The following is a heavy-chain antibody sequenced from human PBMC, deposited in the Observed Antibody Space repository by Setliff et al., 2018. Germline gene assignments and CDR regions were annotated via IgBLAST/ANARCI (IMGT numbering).Heavy chain of an antibody. V-gene: IGHV4-61*09. J-gene: IGHJ4*02. CDR1: GGSISSGGFY. Sequence: PSETLSLTCSVSGGSISSGGFYWSWIRQSAGRGLEWIGHFHTGGATDYNLSLTSRVTISLDSSKNQFSLRLSSVTAADAAVYFCARESATIGEFPLYYFDKWCQGRPGTVSS. CDR3: ARESATIGEFPLYYFDK. CDR2: FHTGGAT. D-gene: IGHD3-10*01.